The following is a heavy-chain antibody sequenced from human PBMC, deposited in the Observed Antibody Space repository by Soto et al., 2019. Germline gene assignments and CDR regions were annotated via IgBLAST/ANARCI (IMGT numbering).Heavy chain of an antibody. D-gene: IGHD6-19*01. J-gene: IGHJ4*02. CDR1: GGTFSSYA. V-gene: IGHV1-69*13. CDR3: ARVRSGYDPYSSGWYFDY. CDR2: IIPIFGTA. Sequence: SLKVSCKASGGTFSSYAISWLRQSPGQGLEWMGGIIPIFGTANYAQKFQGRVTITADESTSTAYMELSSLRSEDTAVYYCARVRSGYDPYSSGWYFDYWGQGTLVTVSS.